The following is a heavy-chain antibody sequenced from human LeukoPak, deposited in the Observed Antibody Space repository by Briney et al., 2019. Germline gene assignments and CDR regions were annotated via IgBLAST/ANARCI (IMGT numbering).Heavy chain of an antibody. Sequence: GGSLRLSCAASGFTFSSYEMNWVRQAPGKGLEWVSYISSSGSTIYYADSVKGRFTISRDNAKNSLYLQMNSLRAEDTAVYYCARDTIFGVVPFFDSWGQGTLFTVSS. CDR2: ISSSGSTI. V-gene: IGHV3-48*03. D-gene: IGHD3-3*01. J-gene: IGHJ4*02. CDR3: ARDTIFGVVPFFDS. CDR1: GFTFSSYE.